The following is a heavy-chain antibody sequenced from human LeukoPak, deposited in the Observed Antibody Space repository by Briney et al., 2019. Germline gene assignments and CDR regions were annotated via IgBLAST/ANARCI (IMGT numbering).Heavy chain of an antibody. Sequence: GGSLRLSCAASGFTVSSNYMSWVRQAPGKGLEWVSAISGSGGSTYYADSVKGRFTISRDNSKNTLYLQMNSLRAEDTAVYYCAKDQGGSSWLFDYWGQGTLVTVSS. D-gene: IGHD2-15*01. J-gene: IGHJ4*02. CDR2: ISGSGGST. CDR3: AKDQGGSSWLFDY. CDR1: GFTVSSNY. V-gene: IGHV3-23*01.